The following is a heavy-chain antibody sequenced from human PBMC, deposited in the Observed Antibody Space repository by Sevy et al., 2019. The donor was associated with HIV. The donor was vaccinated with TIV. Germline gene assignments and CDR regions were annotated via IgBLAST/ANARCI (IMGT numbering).Heavy chain of an antibody. CDR2: TYYRSKWYS. J-gene: IGHJ6*02. D-gene: IGHD1-7*01. CDR1: GDSVSTSSAT. Sequence: QSQSLSLTCAISGDSVSTSSATGNWFRQSPSRGLEWLGRTYYRSKWYSDYEVSVKGRVTINPDTSKNQFSLHLESVTPEDSAVYFCARGDELNSYYYGMDVWGQGTTVTVSS. CDR3: ARGDELNSYYYGMDV. V-gene: IGHV6-1*01.